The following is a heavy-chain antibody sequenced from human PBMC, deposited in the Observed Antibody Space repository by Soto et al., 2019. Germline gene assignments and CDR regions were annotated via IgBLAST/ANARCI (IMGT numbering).Heavy chain of an antibody. V-gene: IGHV1-69*02. CDR2: IIPILGIA. CDR1: GGTFSSYT. Sequence: AASVKVSCKASGGTFSSYTISWVRQAPGQGLEWMGRIIPILGIANYAQKFQGRVTITADKSTSTAYMELSSLRSEDTAVYYCARTGRRDGYNFGPDYWGQGTLVTVSS. CDR3: ARTGRRDGYNFGPDY. J-gene: IGHJ4*02. D-gene: IGHD5-12*01.